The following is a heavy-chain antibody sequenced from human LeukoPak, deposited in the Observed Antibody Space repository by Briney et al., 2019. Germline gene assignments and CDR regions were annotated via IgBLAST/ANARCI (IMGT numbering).Heavy chain of an antibody. D-gene: IGHD2-2*01. V-gene: IGHV4-59*01. CDR2: IYYSGST. CDR1: GGSISSYY. J-gene: IGHJ2*01. Sequence: SETLSLTCTVSGGSISSYYWSWIRQPPGKGLEWIGYIYYSGSTNYNPSLKSRVTISVDTSKNQFSLKLSSVTAADTAVYYCARAGAQRQLLWYFDLWGRGTLVTVSS. CDR3: ARAGAQRQLLWYFDL.